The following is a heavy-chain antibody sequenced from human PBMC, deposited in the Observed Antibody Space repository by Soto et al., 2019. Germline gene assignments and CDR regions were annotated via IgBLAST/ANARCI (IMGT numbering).Heavy chain of an antibody. CDR2: IIPIFGTA. Sequence: QVQLVQSGAEVKKPGSSVKVSCKASGGTFSSYAISWVRQAPGQGHEWMGGIIPIFGTANYAQKFQGRVTITAEEATSTAYMELSSPRSEDTAVYYCARGGAYSSSCYDALDIWGQGTMVTVSS. V-gene: IGHV1-69*01. D-gene: IGHD6-13*01. CDR3: ARGGAYSSSCYDALDI. CDR1: GGTFSSYA. J-gene: IGHJ3*02.